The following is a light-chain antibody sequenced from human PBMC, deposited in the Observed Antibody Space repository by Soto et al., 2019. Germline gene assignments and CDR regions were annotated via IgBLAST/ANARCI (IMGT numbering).Light chain of an antibody. CDR3: QQYNNWPF. J-gene: IGKJ5*01. V-gene: IGKV3-15*01. Sequence: EIVMTQSPATLSVSPGERATLSCRASQRVSSNLAWYQQKPGQAPRLLIYGASTRATGIPARFSGSGSGTEFTLTISSLQSEDFAVYYCQQYNNWPFFGQGTRLEIK. CDR1: QRVSSN. CDR2: GAS.